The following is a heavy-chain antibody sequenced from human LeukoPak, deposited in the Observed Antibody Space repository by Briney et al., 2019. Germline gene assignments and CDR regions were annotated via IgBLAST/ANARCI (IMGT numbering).Heavy chain of an antibody. D-gene: IGHD6-13*01. V-gene: IGHV3-23*01. CDR3: AKTPSIAAAGPRTAGDY. Sequence: PGGSLRLSCAASGFTFSSYAMSWVRQAPGKGLEGVSAISDSGGCTYYADSVKGRFTISRDNSKNTLYLQMNSLRAEDTAVYYCAKTPSIAAAGPRTAGDYWGQGTLVTVSS. CDR1: GFTFSSYA. CDR2: ISDSGGCT. J-gene: IGHJ4*02.